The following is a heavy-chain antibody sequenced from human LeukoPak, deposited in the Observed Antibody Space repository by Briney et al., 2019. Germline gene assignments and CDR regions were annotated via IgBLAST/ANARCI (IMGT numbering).Heavy chain of an antibody. Sequence: GGSLRLSCTASGFTFSSYEMIWVRQAPGKGLEWVSYISSGGSSLFYADSVKGRFTISRDNAKNSLYLQMNSLRAEDTAVYYCARYTRSDAFDFWGQGTMVTVSS. CDR2: ISSGGSSL. CDR3: ARYTRSDAFDF. CDR1: GFTFSSYE. D-gene: IGHD6-6*01. J-gene: IGHJ3*01. V-gene: IGHV3-48*03.